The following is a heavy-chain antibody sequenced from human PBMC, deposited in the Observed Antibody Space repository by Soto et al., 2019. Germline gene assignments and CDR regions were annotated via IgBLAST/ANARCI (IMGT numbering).Heavy chain of an antibody. V-gene: IGHV3-64D*06. CDR1: GFIFSTFG. CDR3: VRGPSRGSSLFGPLDY. CDR2: IFYSGSGS. J-gene: IGHJ4*02. Sequence: GGSLRLSCSASGFIFSTFGMFWVRQAPGQGLEYVSAIFYSGSGSYYADPVRGRFTVSRDNSKNMFYLQMSSLRVEGTALYFCVRGPSRGSSLFGPLDYWGQGTRVTVSS. D-gene: IGHD3-3*01.